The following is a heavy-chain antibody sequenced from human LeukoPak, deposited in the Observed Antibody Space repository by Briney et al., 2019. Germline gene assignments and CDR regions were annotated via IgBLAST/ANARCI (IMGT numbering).Heavy chain of an antibody. J-gene: IGHJ3*02. V-gene: IGHV1-46*01. D-gene: IGHD5-24*01. Sequence: ASVKVSCKASGYTFTNYNMHWVRQAPGQGLEWMGIINPSGGSTNYAQNFQGRVTMTRDTSTSTVYMELSSLRSEDTAVYYCARVRDGYNDAYDIWGQGTMVTVPS. CDR3: ARVRDGYNDAYDI. CDR1: GYTFTNYN. CDR2: INPSGGST.